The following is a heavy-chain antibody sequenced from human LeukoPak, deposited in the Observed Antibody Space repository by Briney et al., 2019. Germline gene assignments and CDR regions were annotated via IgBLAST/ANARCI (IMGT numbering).Heavy chain of an antibody. CDR3: AIFTYSSDWSLDY. J-gene: IGHJ4*02. V-gene: IGHV5-51*01. CDR2: IYPGDSDT. D-gene: IGHD6-19*01. CDR1: GYSFTSYW. Sequence: GESLKISCKGSGYSFTSYWIGWVRQMPGKGLEWMGIIYPGDSDTRYSPSFQGQVTISADKSVSTAYLQWSSLKASDTAMYYCAIFTYSSDWSLDYWGQGTLVTVSS.